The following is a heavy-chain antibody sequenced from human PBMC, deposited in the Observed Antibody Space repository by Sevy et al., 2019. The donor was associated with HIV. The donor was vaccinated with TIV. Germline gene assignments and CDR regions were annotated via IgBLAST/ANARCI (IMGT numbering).Heavy chain of an antibody. V-gene: IGHV1-24*01. CDR2: FDPEDGRT. D-gene: IGHD3-22*01. CDR1: GYTLTDFS. Sequence: ASVKVSCKLSGYTLTDFSMHWGRQAPGKGLEWVATFDPEDGRTIYAQKFQGRVTMTEDTSTDTAYMELNSLRSDDTAVYYCATTKDYYDSSGYPFDYWGQGTQVTVSS. CDR3: ATTKDYYDSSGYPFDY. J-gene: IGHJ4*02.